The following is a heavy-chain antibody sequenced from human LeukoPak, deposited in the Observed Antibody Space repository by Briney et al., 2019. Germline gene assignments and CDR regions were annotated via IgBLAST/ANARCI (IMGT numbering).Heavy chain of an antibody. CDR2: IYSGGNT. J-gene: IGHJ4*02. D-gene: IGHD5-18*01. V-gene: IGHV3-23*03. Sequence: GGSLRLSCAASGFTFSSYAMSWVRQAPGKGLEWVSMIYSGGNTHHADSVKGRCTISRDNSKNTVYLQVSSLRAEDTAVYYCARASLNSHGYGWFFDQWGQGALVIVSS. CDR1: GFTFSSYA. CDR3: ARASLNSHGYGWFFDQ.